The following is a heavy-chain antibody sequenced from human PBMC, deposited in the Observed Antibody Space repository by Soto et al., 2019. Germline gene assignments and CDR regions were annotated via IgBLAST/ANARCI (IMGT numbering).Heavy chain of an antibody. D-gene: IGHD5-12*01. CDR3: ATLNGYDY. V-gene: IGHV3-74*01. CDR2: IDHTGSSA. CDR1: GFPFSSHW. Sequence: EVRLVESGGGLVQPGGSLRLSCAASGFPFSSHWLQWVRQVPGRGLVWVSRIDHTGSSAIYADSVRGRFTVSRDNAKDTLYLHMTSLRAEDTAVYYCATLNGYDYWGQGTLVTVSS. J-gene: IGHJ4*02.